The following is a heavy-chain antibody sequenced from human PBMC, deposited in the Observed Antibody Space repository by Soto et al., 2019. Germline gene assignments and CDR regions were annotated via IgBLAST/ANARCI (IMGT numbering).Heavy chain of an antibody. D-gene: IGHD2-15*01. Sequence: GGSLRHSCAASEFTDSGNYMSWVRQAPGKGLEWVSVIYSGGSTYYADSVKGRFTISRDNSENTLYLQMNSLRAEDTAVYYCARTCSGGTCSFDYWGQGTLVTVSS. CDR1: EFTDSGNY. J-gene: IGHJ4*02. CDR2: IYSGGST. CDR3: ARTCSGGTCSFDY. V-gene: IGHV3-66*01.